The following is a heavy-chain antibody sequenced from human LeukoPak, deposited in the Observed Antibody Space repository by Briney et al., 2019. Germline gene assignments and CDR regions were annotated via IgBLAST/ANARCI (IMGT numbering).Heavy chain of an antibody. Sequence: SSETLSLTCTVSGXSIKGYHWSWIRQPPGKGLEWIGYIYSNEATEYKPSLKSRVTISADTSKNQFSLKLTSVSAADTAIYYCARRNDFHIWGQGTMVTVSS. CDR3: ARRNDFHI. V-gene: IGHV4-4*08. CDR2: IYSNEAT. CDR1: GXSIKGYH. J-gene: IGHJ3*02.